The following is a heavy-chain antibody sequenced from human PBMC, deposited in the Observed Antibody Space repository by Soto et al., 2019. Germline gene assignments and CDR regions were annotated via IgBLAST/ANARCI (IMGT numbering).Heavy chain of an antibody. CDR2: INTGNGNT. CDR1: GYTFTMYE. CDR3: ARDVTLVRGVTNAFDI. Sequence: QVQLVQSGAEVKKPGASVKVSCKASGYTFTMYEMHWVRQAPGERLEWMGRINTGNGNTRYSQKFQGRVTITSDTSPSTVYMELTSLRSEDTASYYCARDVTLVRGVTNAFDIWGQGTMVTVSS. V-gene: IGHV1-3*04. D-gene: IGHD3-10*01. J-gene: IGHJ3*02.